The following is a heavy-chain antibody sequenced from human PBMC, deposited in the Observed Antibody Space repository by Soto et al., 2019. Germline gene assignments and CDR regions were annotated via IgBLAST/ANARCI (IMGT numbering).Heavy chain of an antibody. V-gene: IGHV4-30-4*01. CDR1: GVSISSGDFY. J-gene: IGHJ4*02. CDR2: IYHTGSS. CDR3: ARGVLDTTVDYYLDY. Sequence: SETLSLTCTVSGVSISSGDFYWSWIRQPPGKGLEWIGYIYHTGSSQYHPSLRGRVAFSMDTSKNQFSLELRSVTAADTAMYYCARGVLDTTVDYYLDYWGQGSMVTVSS. D-gene: IGHD4-17*01.